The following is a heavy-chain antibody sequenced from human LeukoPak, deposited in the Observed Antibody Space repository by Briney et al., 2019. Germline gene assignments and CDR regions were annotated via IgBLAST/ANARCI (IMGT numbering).Heavy chain of an antibody. CDR1: GFTFSSYA. D-gene: IGHD3-22*01. Sequence: PGGSLRLSCAASGFTFSSYAMHWVRQAPGKGLEWVAVISYDGSNKYYADSVKGRFTISRDNSKNTLYLQMNSLRAEDTAVYYCARGPVRSYYYGSSGYLTPFDYWGQGTLVTVSS. J-gene: IGHJ4*02. CDR2: ISYDGSNK. CDR3: ARGPVRSYYYGSSGYLTPFDY. V-gene: IGHV3-30*01.